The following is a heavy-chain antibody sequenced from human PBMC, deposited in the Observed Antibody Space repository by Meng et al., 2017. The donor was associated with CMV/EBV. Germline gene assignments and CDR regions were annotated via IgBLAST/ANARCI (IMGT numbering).Heavy chain of an antibody. CDR2: ISAYNGNT. Sequence: GESLKISCKGSGYSFTSYWIGWVRQAPGQGLEWMGWISAYNGNTNYAQKLQGRVTMTTDTSTSTAYMELRSLRSDDTAVYYCARGSSRYVLDWFDPWGQGTLVTVSS. CDR1: GYSFTSYW. J-gene: IGHJ5*02. V-gene: IGHV1-18*04. CDR3: ARGSSRYVLDWFDP. D-gene: IGHD6-13*01.